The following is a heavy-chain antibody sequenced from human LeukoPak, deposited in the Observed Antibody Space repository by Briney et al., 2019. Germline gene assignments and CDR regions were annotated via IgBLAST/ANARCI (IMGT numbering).Heavy chain of an antibody. CDR1: GFTFSSYA. CDR3: TSRRGLGQPFDY. V-gene: IGHV3-72*01. Sequence: PGGSLRLSCAASGFTFSSYAMSWVRQAPGKGLEWVGRTRDKANSYTTEYAASVRGRFTISRDDSENSLSLQMDSLKTEDTAVYYCTSRRGLGQPFDYWGQGTLVTVSS. D-gene: IGHD3/OR15-3a*01. J-gene: IGHJ4*02. CDR2: TRDKANSYTT.